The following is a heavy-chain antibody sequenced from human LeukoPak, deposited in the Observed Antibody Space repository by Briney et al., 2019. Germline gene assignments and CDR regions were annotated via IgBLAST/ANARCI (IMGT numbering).Heavy chain of an antibody. CDR1: GGSVSSGSYY. CDR2: IYYSGST. V-gene: IGHV4-61*01. CDR3: ARDRPEYYDILTGYYKYYYGMDV. J-gene: IGHJ6*04. D-gene: IGHD3-9*01. Sequence: SETLSLTCTVSGGSVSSGSYYWSWIRQPPGKGLEWIGYIYYSGSTNYNPSLKSRVTIPVDTSKNQFSLKLSSVTAADTAVYYCARDRPEYYDILTGYYKYYYGMDVWGKGTTVTVSS.